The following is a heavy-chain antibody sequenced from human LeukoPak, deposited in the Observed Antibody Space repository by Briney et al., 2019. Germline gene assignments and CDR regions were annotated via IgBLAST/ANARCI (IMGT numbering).Heavy chain of an antibody. V-gene: IGHV4-30-2*01. CDR1: GGSISSGGYY. Sequence: PSETLSLACTVSGGSISSGGYYWSWIRQPPGKGLEWIGYIYHSGSTYYNPSLKSRVTISVDRSKNQFSLKLSSVTAADTAVYYCAGLAARPAWGQGTLVTVSS. J-gene: IGHJ4*02. CDR2: IYHSGST. CDR3: AGLAARPA. D-gene: IGHD6-6*01.